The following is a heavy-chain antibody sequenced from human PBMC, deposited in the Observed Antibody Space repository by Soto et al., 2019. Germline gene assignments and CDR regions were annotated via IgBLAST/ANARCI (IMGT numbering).Heavy chain of an antibody. V-gene: IGHV3-33*01. CDR2: IWYDGSNK. J-gene: IGHJ4*02. D-gene: IGHD3-16*01. Sequence: QVQLVESGGGVVQPGRSLRLSCAASGFTFSSYGMHWVRQAPGKGLEWVAVIWYDGSNKYYADSVKGRFTISRDNSKNTLYLQMNSLRAEDTAEYYCARGPLLGHIDYWGQGTLVTVSS. CDR1: GFTFSSYG. CDR3: ARGPLLGHIDY.